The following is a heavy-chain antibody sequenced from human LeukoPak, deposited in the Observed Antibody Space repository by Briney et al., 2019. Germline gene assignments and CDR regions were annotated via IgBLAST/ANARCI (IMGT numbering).Heavy chain of an antibody. CDR2: XRLGGGLT. Sequence: GGSLRLSCSGSGFTFMNYVMAWVRQAPGKGLXXXXXXRLGGGLTHSADPVKGRFIISRDMNTLFLQMNNLRPEDTAMYYCARKITMVRGPLIKGYFDLWGRGTLVSVSS. CDR3: ARKITMVRGPLIKGYFDL. V-gene: IGHV3-23*01. CDR1: GFTFMNYV. J-gene: IGHJ2*01. D-gene: IGHD3-10*01.